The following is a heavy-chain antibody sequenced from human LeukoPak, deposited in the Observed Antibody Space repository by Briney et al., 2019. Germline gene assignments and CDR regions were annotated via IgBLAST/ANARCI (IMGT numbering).Heavy chain of an antibody. D-gene: IGHD4-17*01. Sequence: PSETLSLTCAVYGGSFSGYYWSWIRQPPGKGLEWIGEINHSGSTNYNPSLKSRVTISVDTSKNQFSLKLSSVTAADTAVYYCARFGYGDYVRWYYYMDVWGKGTTVTVSS. CDR3: ARFGYGDYVRWYYYMDV. CDR1: GGSFSGYY. J-gene: IGHJ6*03. CDR2: INHSGST. V-gene: IGHV4-34*01.